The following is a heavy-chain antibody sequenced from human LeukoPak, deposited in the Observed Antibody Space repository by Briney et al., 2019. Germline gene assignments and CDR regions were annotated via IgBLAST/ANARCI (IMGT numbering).Heavy chain of an antibody. J-gene: IGHJ4*02. CDR1: GYSFTSFW. CDR2: IYPGDSDT. D-gene: IGHD1-26*01. V-gene: IGHV5-51*01. Sequence: GESLKISCKGSGYSFTSFWIGWVRQKPGKGLEWMGIIYPGDSDTRYSPSFQGQVTISADRSISTAYLQWSSLKASDTAMYYCARGSGSYPKNLDYWGQGTLVTVSS. CDR3: ARGSGSYPKNLDY.